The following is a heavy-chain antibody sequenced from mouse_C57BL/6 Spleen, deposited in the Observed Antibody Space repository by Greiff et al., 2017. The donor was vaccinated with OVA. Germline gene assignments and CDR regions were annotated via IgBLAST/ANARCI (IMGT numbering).Heavy chain of an antibody. V-gene: IGHV1-18*01. D-gene: IGHD1-1*01. J-gene: IGHJ2*01. CDR2: INPNNGGT. Sequence: VQLKQSGPELVKPGASVKIPCKASGYTFTDYNMDWVKQSHGKSLEWIGDINPNNGGTIYNQKFKGKATLTVDKSSSTAYMELRSLTSEDTAVYYCARLGIDYYGSSFDYWGQGTTLTVSS. CDR3: ARLGIDYYGSSFDY. CDR1: GYTFTDYN.